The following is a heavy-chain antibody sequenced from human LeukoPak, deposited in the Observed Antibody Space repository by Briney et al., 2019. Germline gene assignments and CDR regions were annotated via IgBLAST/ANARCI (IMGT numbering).Heavy chain of an antibody. Sequence: GASLRLSCAASGFTFSSYAMSWVRQAPGKGLEWVSAISGSGGSTYYADSVKGRFTISRDNSKNTLYLQMNSLRAEDTAVYYCAKGEWLLPFFDYWGQGTLVTVSS. D-gene: IGHD3-3*01. CDR2: ISGSGGST. V-gene: IGHV3-23*01. CDR3: AKGEWLLPFFDY. J-gene: IGHJ4*02. CDR1: GFTFSSYA.